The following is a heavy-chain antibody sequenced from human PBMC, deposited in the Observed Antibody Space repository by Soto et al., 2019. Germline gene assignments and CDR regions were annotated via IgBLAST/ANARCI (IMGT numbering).Heavy chain of an antibody. Sequence: GGSLRLSCAASGFTFSSYAMSWVRQAPGKGLEWVSAISGSGGSTYYADSVKGRFTISRDNSKNTLYLQMNSLRAEDTAVYYCAKAQDYYDSSGLLDYWGQGTLVTVSS. D-gene: IGHD3-22*01. CDR2: ISGSGGST. V-gene: IGHV3-23*01. CDR3: AKAQDYYDSSGLLDY. J-gene: IGHJ4*02. CDR1: GFTFSSYA.